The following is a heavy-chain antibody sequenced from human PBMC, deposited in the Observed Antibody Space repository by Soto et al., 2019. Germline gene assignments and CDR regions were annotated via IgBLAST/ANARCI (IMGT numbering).Heavy chain of an antibody. CDR1: GYTFTSYG. CDR2: ISAYNGNT. Sequence: QVQLVQSGGEVKKPGASVKVSCKASGYTFTSYGISWVRQAPGQGLEWMGWISAYNGNTDYAQMLQGRVTMTTDTSTSKAYMELRSRRSDDTAVYYCAREFTEYYSMDVCGKGTTVTVSS. CDR3: AREFTEYYSMDV. J-gene: IGHJ6*03. V-gene: IGHV1-18*01.